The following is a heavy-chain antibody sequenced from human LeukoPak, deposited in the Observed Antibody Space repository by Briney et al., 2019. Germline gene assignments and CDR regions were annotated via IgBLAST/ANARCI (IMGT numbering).Heavy chain of an antibody. CDR1: VFTFSIYE. Sequence: GGSLRLSCAASVFTFSIYEMNWVRQAPGKGLEGVSTISTGGGSTYYADSVKGRFTISRDNSKSTLYLQMNSLRAEDTAVYYCAGGGWARRFYFDYWGQGTLVTVSS. CDR2: ISTGGGST. V-gene: IGHV3-23*01. CDR3: AGGGWARRFYFDY. D-gene: IGHD6-19*01. J-gene: IGHJ4*02.